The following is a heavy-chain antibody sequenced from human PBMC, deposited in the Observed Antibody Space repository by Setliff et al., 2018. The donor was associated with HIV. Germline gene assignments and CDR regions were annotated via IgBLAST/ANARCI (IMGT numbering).Heavy chain of an antibody. D-gene: IGHD6-13*01. CDR2: IYYGGTT. V-gene: IGHV4-39*01. CDR3: ARLRAAGTVHYFDP. J-gene: IGHJ5*02. Sequence: PSETLSLTCTVSGGSIRSIDYFWGWIRQPPGKGLEWLGNIGNIYYGGTTYYNPSLKGRITISVFTSSQQLSLALTSVTPADTAVYYCARLRAAGTVHYFDPWGQGTQVTVSS. CDR1: GGSIRSIDYF.